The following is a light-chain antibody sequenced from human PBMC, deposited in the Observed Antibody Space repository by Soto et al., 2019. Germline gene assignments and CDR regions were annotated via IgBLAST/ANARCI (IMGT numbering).Light chain of an antibody. CDR2: AAS. Sequence: DIQMTQSPSTLSASIGDRVTITCRASQSIRSWVAWYQQKPGTAPNLLIYAASSLQSGVPSRFSGSGSGTDFTLTISSLQPEDFATYYCQQSYSTPVAFGQGTKVEIK. CDR3: QQSYSTPVA. CDR1: QSIRSW. J-gene: IGKJ1*01. V-gene: IGKV1-39*01.